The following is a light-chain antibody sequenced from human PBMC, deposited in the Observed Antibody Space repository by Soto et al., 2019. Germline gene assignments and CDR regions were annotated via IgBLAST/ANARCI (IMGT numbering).Light chain of an antibody. CDR1: SSDVGGYNY. Sequence: AVLTQSSPVTGSPGQSITISCTGNSSDVGGYNYVSWYQQHPGKAPKLMIYDVSNRPSGVSNRFSGSKSGNTASLTISGLQAEDEADYYCSSYTSSSTPYVFGTGTKVTVL. CDR2: DVS. J-gene: IGLJ1*01. CDR3: SSYTSSSTPYV. V-gene: IGLV2-14*01.